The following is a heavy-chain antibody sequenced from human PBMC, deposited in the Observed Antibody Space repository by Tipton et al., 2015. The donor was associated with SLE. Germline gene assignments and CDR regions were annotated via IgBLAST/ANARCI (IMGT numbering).Heavy chain of an antibody. CDR3: ARGLYDFWSGYYNWFDP. CDR2: INHSGST. D-gene: IGHD3-3*01. Sequence: TLSLTCTVSGHSISSGYYWDWIRQPPGKGLEWIGEINHSGSTNYNPSLKSRVTISVDTSKNQFSLKLSSVTAADTAVYYCARGLYDFWSGYYNWFDPWGQGTLVTVSS. V-gene: IGHV4-38-2*02. J-gene: IGHJ5*02. CDR1: GHSISSGYY.